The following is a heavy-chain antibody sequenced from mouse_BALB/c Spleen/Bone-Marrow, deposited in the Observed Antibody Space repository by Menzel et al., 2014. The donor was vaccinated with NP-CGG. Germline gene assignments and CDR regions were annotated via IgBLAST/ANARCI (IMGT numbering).Heavy chain of an antibody. CDR3: ASYVYGYYFDY. J-gene: IGHJ2*01. D-gene: IGHD2-2*01. CDR2: IDPANGNT. V-gene: IGHV14-3*02. CDR1: GFSIKDTY. Sequence: VQLQQSGAELVKSGASVKLSCTASGFSIKDTYMHWVKQGPEQGLEWIGRIDPANGNTKYDPKFQGKATITADTSSNTAYLQLSSLTSEDTAVYYCASYVYGYYFDYWGQGTTLTVSS.